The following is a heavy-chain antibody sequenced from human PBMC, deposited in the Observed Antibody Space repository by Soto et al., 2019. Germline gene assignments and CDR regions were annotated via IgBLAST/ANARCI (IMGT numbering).Heavy chain of an antibody. D-gene: IGHD3-10*01. CDR2: IWYDGSNK. V-gene: IGHV3-33*01. CDR3: ARDGPPYYYGSGSYNNWFDP. Sequence: PGGSLRLSCAASGFTFSSYGMHWVRQAPGKGLEWVAVIWYDGSNKYYADSVKGRFTISRDNSKNTLYLQMNSLRAEDTAVYYCARDGPPYYYGSGSYNNWFDPWGQGTLVTVSS. J-gene: IGHJ5*02. CDR1: GFTFSSYG.